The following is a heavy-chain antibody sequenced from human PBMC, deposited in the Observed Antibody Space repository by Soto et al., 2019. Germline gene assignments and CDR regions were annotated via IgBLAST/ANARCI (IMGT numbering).Heavy chain of an antibody. CDR1: GYTFTSYD. D-gene: IGHD6-13*01. J-gene: IGHJ4*02. CDR2: KNPNSGNT. V-gene: IGHV1-8*01. CDR3: AREHSSSWRFDY. Sequence: QVQLVQSGAEVKKPGASVKVSCKASGYTFTSYDINWVRQATGQGLEWMGWKNPNSGNTGYAQKFQGRVTMTRNSSISTAYMELSSLRSEDTAVYYCAREHSSSWRFDYWGQGTLVTVSS.